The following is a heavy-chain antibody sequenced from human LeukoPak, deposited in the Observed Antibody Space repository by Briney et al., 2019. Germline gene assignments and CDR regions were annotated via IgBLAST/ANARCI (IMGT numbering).Heavy chain of an antibody. V-gene: IGHV1-2*02. D-gene: IGHD3-10*01. CDR2: INPNSGGT. CDR1: GYTFTGYY. J-gene: IGHJ4*02. CDR3: ARFLLLWFGELLPFDY. Sequence: ASVKVSCKASGYTFTGYYMHWVRQAPGQGLEWMGWINPNSGGTNYAQKFQGRVTMTRDTSISTAYMELRSLRSDDTAVYYYARFLLLWFGELLPFDYWGQGTLVTVSS.